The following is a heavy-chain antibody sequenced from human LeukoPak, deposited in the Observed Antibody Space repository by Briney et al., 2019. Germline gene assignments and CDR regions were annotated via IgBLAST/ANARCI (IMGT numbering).Heavy chain of an antibody. CDR2: INHSGST. J-gene: IGHJ4*02. V-gene: IGHV4-34*01. Sequence: SETLSLTCAVYGGSFSGYYWSWVRQPPGKGLEWIGEINHSGSTNYNPSLKSRVTISVDTSKNQFSLKLSSVTAADTAVYYCARGLGYCSGGSCYRSPFDYWGQGTLVTVSS. D-gene: IGHD2-15*01. CDR3: ARGLGYCSGGSCYRSPFDY. CDR1: GGSFSGYY.